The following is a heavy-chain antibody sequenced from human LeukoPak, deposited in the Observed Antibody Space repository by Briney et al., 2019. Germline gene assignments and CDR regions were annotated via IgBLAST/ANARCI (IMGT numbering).Heavy chain of an antibody. J-gene: IGHJ4*02. V-gene: IGHV3-74*01. D-gene: IGHD2-2*01. CDR2: INGDGSST. Sequence: GGSLRLSCAASGFTFSSYWMHWVRQAPGKGLVWVSRINGDGSSTTYADSVKGRFTISRDNAKNPLYLQMNSLRAEDTAVCYCARVVYCSRTSCPLDCWGQGTLVTVSS. CDR1: GFTFSSYW. CDR3: ARVVYCSRTSCPLDC.